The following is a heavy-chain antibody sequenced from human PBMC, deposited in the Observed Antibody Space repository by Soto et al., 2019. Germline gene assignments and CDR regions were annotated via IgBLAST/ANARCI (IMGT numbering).Heavy chain of an antibody. D-gene: IGHD6-19*01. V-gene: IGHV1-69*12. J-gene: IGHJ6*02. CDR3: AKGAVAGTPTSYYYSGMDV. CDR2: IIPIFGTV. CDR1: GGTFRTSA. Sequence: QVHLLQSGAEVKKPGSSERVSCKASGGTFRTSAISWVRQAPGQGLEWMGEIIPIFGTVKYAQKFQGRVTITADESTTTVYMDLRILRSEDTAVYYCAKGAVAGTPTSYYYSGMDVWGQGTTVTVSS.